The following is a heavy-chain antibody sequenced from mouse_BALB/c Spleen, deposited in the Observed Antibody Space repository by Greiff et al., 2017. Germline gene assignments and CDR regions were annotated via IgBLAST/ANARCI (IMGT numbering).Heavy chain of an antibody. D-gene: IGHD2-14*01. V-gene: IGHV2-9*02. CDR1: GFSLTSYG. CDR2: IWAGGST. J-gene: IGHJ3*01. Sequence: VQLVESGPGLVAPSQSLSITCTVSGFSLTSYGVHWVRQPPGKGLEWLGVIWAGGSTNYNSALMSRLSISKDNSKSQVFLKMNSLQTDDTAMYYCARVYRYDEAWFAYWGQGTLVTVSA. CDR3: ARVYRYDEAWFAY.